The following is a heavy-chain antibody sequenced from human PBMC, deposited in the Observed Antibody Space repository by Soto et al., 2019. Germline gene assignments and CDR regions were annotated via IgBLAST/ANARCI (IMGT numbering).Heavy chain of an antibody. CDR1: GFTFSSYA. D-gene: IGHD4-17*01. V-gene: IGHV3-23*01. J-gene: IGHJ4*02. Sequence: GVLRLSCAASGFTFSSYAMDWVRQAPGKGLEWVSGISASGGSKFHADSVTGRFIISRDNSENTLYLQMNNLRADDTAEYYCTKRNGDYDYPDYWGQGTLVTVSS. CDR3: TKRNGDYDYPDY. CDR2: ISASGGSK.